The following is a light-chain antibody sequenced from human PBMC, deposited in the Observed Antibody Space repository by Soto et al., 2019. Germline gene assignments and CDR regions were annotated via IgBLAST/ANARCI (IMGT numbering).Light chain of an antibody. V-gene: IGKV3-20*01. CDR2: GAS. CDR3: QQYGRSPLLYA. CDR1: QSVTSNY. J-gene: IGKJ2*01. Sequence: ENVLTQSPGTLSLSPGERATLSCRASQSVTSNYLAWYQQKPGQAPRLLIYGASTRAAGVPDRFSGSGSGTYFTLTITGLEPEDFAVYYCQQYGRSPLLYAFGQGTKV.